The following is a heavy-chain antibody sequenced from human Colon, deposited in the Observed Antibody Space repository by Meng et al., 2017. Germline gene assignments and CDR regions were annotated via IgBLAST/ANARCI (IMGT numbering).Heavy chain of an antibody. J-gene: IGHJ4*02. CDR3: AGGEQHGSHFDF. V-gene: IGHV3-33*01. Sequence: GGSLRLSCEASGFTFRTYAMHWVRQAPGKGLEWVAVIWSDGSDKYYTDSVKGRFTISRDNSNNTLFLQMNSLRAEDTALYFCAGGEQHGSHFDFWGQGTLVTVSS. CDR2: IWSDGSDK. CDR1: GFTFRTYA. D-gene: IGHD3-10*01.